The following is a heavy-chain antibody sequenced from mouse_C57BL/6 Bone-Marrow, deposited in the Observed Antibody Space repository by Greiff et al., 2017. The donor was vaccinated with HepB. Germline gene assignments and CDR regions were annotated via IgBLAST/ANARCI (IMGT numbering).Heavy chain of an antibody. J-gene: IGHJ4*01. Sequence: EVQGVESGGGLVQPKGSLKLSCAASGFSFNTYAMNWVRQAPGKGLEWVARIRSKSNNYATYYDDSVKDRFTISRDDSESMLYLQMNNLKTEDTAMYYCVRDYDEGYYAMEYWGQGTSVTVSS. CDR3: VRDYDEGYYAMEY. CDR2: IRSKSNNYAT. CDR1: GFSFNTYA. D-gene: IGHD2-4*01. V-gene: IGHV10-1*01.